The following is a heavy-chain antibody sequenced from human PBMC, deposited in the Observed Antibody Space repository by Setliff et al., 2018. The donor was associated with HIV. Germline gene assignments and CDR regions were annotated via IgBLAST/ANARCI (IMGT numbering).Heavy chain of an antibody. CDR3: ARDQLIAVAGLNWFDP. CDR2: IIPIFGTA. Sequence: ASVKVSCKASGGTFSSFAISWVRQAPGQGLEWMGGIIPIFGTANYAQKFLGRVTITADESTNTAYMELNSLRSEDTAVYYCARDQLIAVAGLNWFDPWGQGTLVTVSS. V-gene: IGHV1-69*13. D-gene: IGHD6-19*01. CDR1: GGTFSSFA. J-gene: IGHJ5*02.